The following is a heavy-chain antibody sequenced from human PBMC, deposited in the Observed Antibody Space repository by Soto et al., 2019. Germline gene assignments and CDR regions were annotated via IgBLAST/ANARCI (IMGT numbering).Heavy chain of an antibody. CDR1: GGSISSYY. J-gene: IGHJ4*02. CDR2: IYYSGST. CDR3: ARDQGDGYNIFAY. V-gene: IGHV4-59*01. Sequence: SETLSLTCTVSGGSISSYYWSWIRQPPGKGLEWIGYIYYSGSTNYNPSLKSRVTISVDTSKNQFSLKLSSVTAADTAVFYCARDQGDGYNIFAYWGQGTLVPVSS. D-gene: IGHD5-12*01.